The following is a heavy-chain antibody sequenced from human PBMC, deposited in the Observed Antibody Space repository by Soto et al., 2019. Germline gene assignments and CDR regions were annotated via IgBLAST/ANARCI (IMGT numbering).Heavy chain of an antibody. V-gene: IGHV1-18*01. CDR2: ITPYNGNT. CDR3: ARFRYCTGSTCDPSFGFDL. CDR1: GYTFSTHG. J-gene: IGHJ3*01. D-gene: IGHD2-8*02. Sequence: QVQLVQSGPEVKKPGASVKVSCRASGYTFSTHGLSWVRQAPGQGLEWMGWITPYNGNTNYEQKLRGRLTMTTDTSTNTGYMEVRSLRSDDTAVYYCARFRYCTGSTCDPSFGFDLWGPGTVVTVSS.